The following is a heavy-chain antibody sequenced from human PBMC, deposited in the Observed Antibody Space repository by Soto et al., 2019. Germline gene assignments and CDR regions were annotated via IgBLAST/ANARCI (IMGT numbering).Heavy chain of an antibody. D-gene: IGHD4-17*01. V-gene: IGHV3-23*01. CDR3: AKGPTVTTVYYYYGMDV. CDR1: GFTFSSYA. CDR2: ISGSGGST. Sequence: EVQLLESGGGLVQPGGSLRLSCAASGFTFSSYAMSWVRQAPGKGLEWVSAISGSGGSTYYADCVKGRFTISRDNSKNTLYLQMNSLRAEDTAVYYCAKGPTVTTVYYYYGMDVWGQGTTVTVSS. J-gene: IGHJ6*02.